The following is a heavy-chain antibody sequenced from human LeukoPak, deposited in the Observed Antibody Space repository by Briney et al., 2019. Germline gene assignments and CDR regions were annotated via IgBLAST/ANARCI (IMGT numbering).Heavy chain of an antibody. J-gene: IGHJ6*03. CDR3: AGYSSSWYYYYYYMDV. Sequence: GGSLRLSCEASGFTFSRHWLTWVRQAPGKGLEWVSYISSSGSTIYYADSVKGRFTISRDNAKNSLYLQMNSLRAEDTAVYYCAGYSSSWYYYYYYMDVWGKGTTVTISS. CDR1: GFTFSRHW. V-gene: IGHV3-48*03. D-gene: IGHD6-13*01. CDR2: ISSSGSTI.